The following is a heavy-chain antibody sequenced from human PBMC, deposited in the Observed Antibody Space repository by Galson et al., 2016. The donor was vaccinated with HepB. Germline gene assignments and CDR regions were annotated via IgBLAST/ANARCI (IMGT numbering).Heavy chain of an antibody. CDR3: ARGTLCSGDSCYSPAFDM. D-gene: IGHD2-15*01. J-gene: IGHJ3*02. CDR1: GFTVSSDY. V-gene: IGHV3-53*01. Sequence: SLRLSCAASGFTVSSDYMNWVRQAPGKGLEWVSVIYNGGTIYYADSVKGRFTISRDNSKKTLYLQMNTLRAEDTAVYYCARGTLCSGDSCYSPAFDMWGQGTMVTVSS. CDR2: IYNGGTI.